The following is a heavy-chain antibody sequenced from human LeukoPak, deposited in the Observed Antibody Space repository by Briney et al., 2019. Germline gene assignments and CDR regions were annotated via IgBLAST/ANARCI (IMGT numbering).Heavy chain of an antibody. CDR3: ARDLVFIVEVRRRVYY. J-gene: IGHJ4*02. CDR2: ISSSGSDI. V-gene: IGHV3-48*03. CDR1: GLALSTFE. D-gene: IGHD3-9*01. Sequence: GGSLRLSCAASGLALSTFEMSWVRQAPGKGLEWVAYISSSGSDIYYADSVKGRFTVSRDNAKNSLYLQMNSLSPEDTAVYYCARDLVFIVEVRRRVYYWGQGTLVTVSS.